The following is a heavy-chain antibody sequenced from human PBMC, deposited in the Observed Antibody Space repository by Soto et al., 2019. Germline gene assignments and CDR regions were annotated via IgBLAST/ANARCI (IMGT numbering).Heavy chain of an antibody. D-gene: IGHD2-8*01. Sequence: ASETLSLTCTVSGGSVSSGGYYWSWIRQHPGTGLEWIGYIYYSGTTYFNPSLKSRASISLDTSKSEFSLKLTSVTAADTAVYYCARRALPQCINGVCYKDGFWDYWGQGALVTVSS. V-gene: IGHV4-31*03. CDR2: IYYSGTT. CDR1: GGSVSSGGYY. CDR3: ARRALPQCINGVCYKDGFWDY. J-gene: IGHJ4*02.